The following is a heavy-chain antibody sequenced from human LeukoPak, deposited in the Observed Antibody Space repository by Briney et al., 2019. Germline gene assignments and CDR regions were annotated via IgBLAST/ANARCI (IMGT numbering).Heavy chain of an antibody. Sequence: SLRLSCAASGFTFDDYAMHWVRQAPGKGLEWVSGISWNSGSIGYADSVKGRFTISRDNAKNSLYLQMNSLRAEDTALYYCAKDRANYYDSSGYYEHWGQGTLVTVSS. D-gene: IGHD3-22*01. CDR2: ISWNSGSI. CDR3: AKDRANYYDSSGYYEH. CDR1: GFTFDDYA. J-gene: IGHJ4*02. V-gene: IGHV3-9*01.